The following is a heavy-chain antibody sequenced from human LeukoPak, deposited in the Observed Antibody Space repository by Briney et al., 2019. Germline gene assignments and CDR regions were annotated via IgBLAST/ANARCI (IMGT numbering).Heavy chain of an antibody. V-gene: IGHV3-33*01. J-gene: IGHJ5*02. CDR2: IWYDGSNK. CDR1: GFTFSSYG. CDR3: ASLALGYCSGGSCSTSTWFDP. D-gene: IGHD2-15*01. Sequence: GGSLRLSCAASGFTFSSYGMHWVRQAPGKGLEWVAVIWYDGSNKYYADSVKGRFTISRDNYKNTLYLQMNSLRAEDTAVYYCASLALGYCSGGSCSTSTWFDPWGQGTLVTVSS.